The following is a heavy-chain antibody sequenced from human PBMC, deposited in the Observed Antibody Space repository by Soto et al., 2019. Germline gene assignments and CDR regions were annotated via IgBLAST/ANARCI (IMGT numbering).Heavy chain of an antibody. V-gene: IGHV3-66*01. J-gene: IGHJ6*04. CDR1: GFSVSSKY. Sequence: GGSLRLSCAASGFSVSSKYVSWVRQAPGKGLEWVSLIQSGGPTYYADSVKGRFTISGDTSENTLHLQMDSLRAEDTAVYYCARDDVLCDGGRCYGVPLDVWGKGTTLTVSS. D-gene: IGHD2-15*01. CDR3: ARDDVLCDGGRCYGVPLDV. CDR2: IQSGGPT.